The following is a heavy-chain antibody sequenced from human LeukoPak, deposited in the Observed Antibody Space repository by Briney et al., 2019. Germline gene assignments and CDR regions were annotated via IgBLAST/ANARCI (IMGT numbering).Heavy chain of an antibody. Sequence: GGSLRLSCAASGFTFSSYSMNWVRQAPGKGLEWVSSISSSSSDIFYVDSVKGRFTISRDNAKNSLYLQMNSLRAEDTAVCYCARVGHYYDSLDVWGQGTTVTVSS. V-gene: IGHV3-21*06. CDR2: ISSSSSDI. D-gene: IGHD3-22*01. CDR3: ARVGHYYDSLDV. CDR1: GFTFSSYS. J-gene: IGHJ6*02.